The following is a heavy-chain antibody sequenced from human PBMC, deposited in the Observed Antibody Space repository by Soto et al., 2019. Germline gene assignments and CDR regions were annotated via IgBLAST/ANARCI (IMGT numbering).Heavy chain of an antibody. CDR1: GFTFSSYA. D-gene: IGHD3-22*01. Sequence: PGGSLRLSCAASGFTFSSYAMSWVRQAPGKGLEWVSAISGSGGSTYYADSVKGRFTISRDNSKNTLYLQMNSLRAEDTAVYYCAKAPSKPHITMIVVVIPWGQGTLVTVSS. CDR3: AKAPSKPHITMIVVVIP. J-gene: IGHJ5*02. V-gene: IGHV3-23*01. CDR2: ISGSGGST.